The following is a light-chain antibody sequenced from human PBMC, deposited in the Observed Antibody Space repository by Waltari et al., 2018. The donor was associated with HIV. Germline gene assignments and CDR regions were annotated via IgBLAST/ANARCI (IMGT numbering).Light chain of an antibody. Sequence: EIVLTQSPGTLSLSPGERATLSCRASQSVSSSYLAWYQQKPGQAPRLLIYGASSRATGIPDRFSGSGSGTDFALTISRLEPEDFAVYFCQQDSGSRPITFGQGTRLEIK. CDR2: GAS. CDR1: QSVSSSY. V-gene: IGKV3-20*01. J-gene: IGKJ5*01. CDR3: QQDSGSRPIT.